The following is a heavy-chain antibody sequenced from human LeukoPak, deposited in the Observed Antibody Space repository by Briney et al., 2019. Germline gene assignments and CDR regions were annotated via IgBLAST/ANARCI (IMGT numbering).Heavy chain of an antibody. CDR1: GFTFNKAW. CDR3: TTGYSNYLRYYYYFYMDV. D-gene: IGHD4-11*01. V-gene: IGHV3-15*01. CDR2: IKSKTDDGTT. Sequence: GGSLRLSCAASGFTFNKAWMSWVRQAPGKGLEWVGRIKSKTDDGTTDYAAPVKGRFTIPRDDLKETLYLQMNSLKTEDTAVYYCTTGYSNYLRYYYYFYMDVWGKGTTVTVSS. J-gene: IGHJ6*03.